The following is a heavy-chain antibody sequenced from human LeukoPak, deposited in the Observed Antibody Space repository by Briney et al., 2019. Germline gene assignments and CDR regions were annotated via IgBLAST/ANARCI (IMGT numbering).Heavy chain of an antibody. V-gene: IGHV3-30*02. Sequence: PGGSLRLSCTASGFTFSNYGMHWVRQAPGKGLEWVAFIRDDGINKYYADSVKGRFTISRDNSKNTLYLQMNSLRAEDTAAYYCAKQGGSTMVYCMDVWGKGTTVTVSS. CDR2: IRDDGINK. CDR3: AKQGGSTMVYCMDV. J-gene: IGHJ6*03. CDR1: GFTFSNYG. D-gene: IGHD4/OR15-4a*01.